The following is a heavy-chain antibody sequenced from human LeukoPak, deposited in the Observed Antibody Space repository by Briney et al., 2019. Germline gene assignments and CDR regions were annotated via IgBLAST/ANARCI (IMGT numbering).Heavy chain of an antibody. Sequence: GGSLRLSCTVSGFPFSSYGMHWVRQAPGKGLEWVTVISYDGSNKYYADSVKGRFTISRDNSKNTLYVQMNSLRTEDTAVYYCAKDRGRKGLDYWGQGTLVTVSS. CDR3: AKDRGRKGLDY. CDR1: GFPFSSYG. V-gene: IGHV3-30*18. CDR2: ISYDGSNK. J-gene: IGHJ4*02.